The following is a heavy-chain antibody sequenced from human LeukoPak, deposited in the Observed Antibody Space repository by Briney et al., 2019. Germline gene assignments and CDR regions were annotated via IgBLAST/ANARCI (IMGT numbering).Heavy chain of an antibody. CDR2: IFPGDSDT. CDR3: ASEYCSGGNCYFDY. Sequence: GESLKVSCKGSEYSFATYWIGWVRQMPGQGLEWMGIIFPGDSDTRYSPSFQGQVTISADKSISTAYLQWSSLKASDTAIYYCASEYCSGGNCYFDYWGQGTLVTVSS. V-gene: IGHV5-51*01. D-gene: IGHD2-15*01. J-gene: IGHJ4*02. CDR1: EYSFATYW.